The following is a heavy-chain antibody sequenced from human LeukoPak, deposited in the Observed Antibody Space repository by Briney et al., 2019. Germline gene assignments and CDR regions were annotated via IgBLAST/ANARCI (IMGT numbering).Heavy chain of an antibody. CDR1: GYTFTSYD. CDR2: ISAYNGNT. V-gene: IGHV1-18*01. J-gene: IGHJ6*02. Sequence: ASVKVSCKASGYTFTSYDINWVRQAPGQGLEWMGWISAYNGNTNYAQKLQGRVIMTTDTSTSTAYMELRSLRSDDTAVYYCARDRHVDYGSGSYYPVDVWGQGTTVTVSS. CDR3: ARDRHVDYGSGSYYPVDV. D-gene: IGHD3-10*01.